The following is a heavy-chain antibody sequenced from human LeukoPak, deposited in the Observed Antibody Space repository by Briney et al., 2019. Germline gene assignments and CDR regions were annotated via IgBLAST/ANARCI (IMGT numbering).Heavy chain of an antibody. CDR3: ARTRLGYSTGYYFDY. CDR2: ISAYNGNT. J-gene: IGHJ4*02. CDR1: GYTFTSYG. D-gene: IGHD6-13*01. Sequence: ASVKVSCKASGYTFTSYGISWVRQAPGQGLEWMGWISAYNGNTNYAQKLQGRVTMTTDTSTSTAYMELRSLRSDDTAVYYCARTRLGYSTGYYFDYWGQGTLVTVSS. V-gene: IGHV1-18*01.